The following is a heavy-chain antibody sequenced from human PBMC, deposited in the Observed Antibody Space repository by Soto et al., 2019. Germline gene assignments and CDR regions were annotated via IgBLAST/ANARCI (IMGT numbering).Heavy chain of an antibody. CDR2: IIPILGIA. Sequence: QVQLVQSGAEVMKPGSSVKVSCKASGGTFSSYTISLVRQAPGQGLEWLGRIIPILGIANYAQKLQGRVTITADKYTSTAYTELSSLRSEDTAGYYCASPSNCSGCSCYYRFDYWGQGTLVTVSS. D-gene: IGHD2-15*01. CDR3: ASPSNCSGCSCYYRFDY. V-gene: IGHV1-69*02. J-gene: IGHJ4*02. CDR1: GGTFSSYT.